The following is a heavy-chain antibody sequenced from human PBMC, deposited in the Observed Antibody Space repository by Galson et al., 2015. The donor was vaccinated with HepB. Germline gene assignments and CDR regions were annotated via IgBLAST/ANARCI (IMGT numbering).Heavy chain of an antibody. CDR1: GFTFSSYA. D-gene: IGHD6-19*01. Sequence: SLRLSCAASGFTFSSYAMHWVRQAPGKGLEYVSAISSNGGSTYYADSVKGRFTISRDNSKNTLYLQMSSLRAEDTAVYYCVRGRVAVASAAILGYWGQGTLVTVSS. CDR3: VRGRVAVASAAILGY. J-gene: IGHJ4*02. CDR2: ISSNGGST. V-gene: IGHV3-64D*06.